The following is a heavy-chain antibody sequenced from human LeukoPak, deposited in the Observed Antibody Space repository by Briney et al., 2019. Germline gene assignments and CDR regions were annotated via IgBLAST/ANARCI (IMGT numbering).Heavy chain of an antibody. J-gene: IGHJ4*02. CDR3: ATRRGFELFFDL. D-gene: IGHD3-10*01. V-gene: IGHV4-59*01. CDR2: IYDSGNT. Sequence: SETLSLTCTVSGPFIKTYYWSWIRQVPGKGLVWIGHIYDSGNTNYNPSLKSRVTILADTSKSQFSLKLNSVTAADTAVYFCATRRGFELFFDLWGQGTRVTVSS. CDR1: GPFIKTYY.